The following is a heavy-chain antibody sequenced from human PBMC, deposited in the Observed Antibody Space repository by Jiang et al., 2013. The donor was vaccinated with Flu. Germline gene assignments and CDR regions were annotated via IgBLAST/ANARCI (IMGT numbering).Heavy chain of an antibody. J-gene: IGHJ4*02. D-gene: IGHD4-23*01. V-gene: IGHV1-18*01. CDR2: ISAYNGNT. CDR1: GYIFTSYG. Sequence: GAEVKKPGAPVKVSCKASGYIFTSYGIGWVRQAPGQGLEWMGWISAYNGNTNYAQMLQGRVTMTTDTSTSTAYMELRSLRSDDTAVYYCARAPNQEYGGNSVSDYWGQGTLVTVSS. CDR3: ARAPNQEYGGNSVSDY.